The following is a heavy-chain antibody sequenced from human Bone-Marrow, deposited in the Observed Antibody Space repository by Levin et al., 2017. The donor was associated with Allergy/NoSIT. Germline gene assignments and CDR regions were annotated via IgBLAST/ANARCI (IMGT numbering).Heavy chain of an antibody. V-gene: IGHV2-5*01. CDR3: ARALGEYCSGGSCFEATPFDY. CDR2: IYWNDDK. D-gene: IGHD2-15*01. J-gene: IGHJ4*02. CDR1: GFSLSTSGVG. Sequence: NASGPTLVKPTQTLTLTCTFSGFSLSTSGVGVGWIRQPPGKALEWLALIYWNDDKRYSPSLKSRPTLTKDTSKNQVVLTMTNMDPVDTATYYCARALGEYCSGGSCFEATPFDYWGQGTLVTVSS.